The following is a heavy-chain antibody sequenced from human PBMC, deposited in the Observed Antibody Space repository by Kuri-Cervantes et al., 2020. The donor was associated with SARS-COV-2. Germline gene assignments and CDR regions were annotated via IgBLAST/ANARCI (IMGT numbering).Heavy chain of an antibody. Sequence: ESLKISCAVHGGSFSGLSWSWIRQSPGKGLEWIGEVNHNGNTNYNPSLKSRVTISLDTSKNQFSLKLSSVTAADTAVYYCARSQGYNWNYGWFDPWGQGTLVTVSS. CDR3: ARSQGYNWNYGWFDP. D-gene: IGHD1-7*01. V-gene: IGHV4-34*01. CDR1: GGSFSGLS. J-gene: IGHJ5*02. CDR2: VNHNGNT.